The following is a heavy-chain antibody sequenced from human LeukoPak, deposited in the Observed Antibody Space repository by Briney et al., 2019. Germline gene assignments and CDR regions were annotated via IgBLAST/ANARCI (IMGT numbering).Heavy chain of an antibody. CDR1: GFTFMSYG. CDR3: AKALGSWNYEDY. J-gene: IGHJ4*02. Sequence: GGSLRLSCAASGFTFMSYGMHWVRQAPGKGLEWVAVISYDGSAEYYADSVKGRFTISRDNSKNTVYLQMNSLRAEDTAVYFCAKALGSWNYEDYWGQGTLVTVSS. V-gene: IGHV3-30*18. D-gene: IGHD1-7*01. CDR2: ISYDGSAE.